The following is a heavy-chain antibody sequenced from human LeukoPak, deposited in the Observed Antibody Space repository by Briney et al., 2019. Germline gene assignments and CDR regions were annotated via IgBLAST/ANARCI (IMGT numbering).Heavy chain of an antibody. V-gene: IGHV4-30-2*01. CDR1: GGSISSGGYS. CDR3: ARANPYYYYMDV. Sequence: SQTLSLTCAVSGGSISSGGYSWSWIRQPPGKGLEWIGYIYHSGSTYYNPSLKSRVTISVDRSKNQFSLKLGSVTAADTAVYYCARANPYYYYMDVWGKGTTVTVSS. CDR2: IYHSGST. J-gene: IGHJ6*03.